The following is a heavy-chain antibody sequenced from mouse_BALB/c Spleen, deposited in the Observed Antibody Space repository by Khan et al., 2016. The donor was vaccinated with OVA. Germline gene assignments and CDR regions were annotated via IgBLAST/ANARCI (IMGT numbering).Heavy chain of an antibody. CDR1: DYTFTDYP. D-gene: IGHD2-3*01. CDR2: VSTYYGNT. CDR3: ASDDGSSLFAY. Sequence: QVQLQQSGPELVRPGVSVKISCKGSDYTFTDYPMHWVQQRHAKNLEWIGAVSTYYGNTNYNQRFKGKAIMTVDKSSSTAYMELARLTSEDSAIYFCASDDGSSLFAYWGQGTLVTVSA. V-gene: IGHV1S137*01. J-gene: IGHJ3*01.